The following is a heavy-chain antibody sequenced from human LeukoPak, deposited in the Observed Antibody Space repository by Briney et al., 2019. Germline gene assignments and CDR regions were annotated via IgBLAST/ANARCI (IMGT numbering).Heavy chain of an antibody. CDR3: ARLYVRPSGWPGYHYYYFDV. CDR2: IDQRGST. D-gene: IGHD6-19*01. CDR1: GGSFSGSY. J-gene: IGHJ6*03. Sequence: PSETLSLTCAVYGGSFSGSYWSWIRQPPGRGLEWIGEIDQRGSTKYNPSLTSRTTISLDTSKNQFSLRLSSLTAADTAVYYCARLYVRPSGWPGYHYYYFDVWGKGTTVTVSS. V-gene: IGHV4-34*01.